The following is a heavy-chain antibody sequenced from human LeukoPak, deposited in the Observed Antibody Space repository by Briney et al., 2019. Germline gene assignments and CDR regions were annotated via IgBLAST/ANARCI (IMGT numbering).Heavy chain of an antibody. V-gene: IGHV4-61*02. CDR2: IYTSGST. D-gene: IGHD2-15*01. CDR3: AREGRRVVPPPDAFDI. J-gene: IGHJ3*02. CDR1: GGSISSGSYY. Sequence: SETLSLTCTVSGGSISSGSYYWSWIRQPAGKGLEWIGRIYTSGSTNYNPSLKSRVTMSVDTSKNQFSLKLSSVTAADTAVYYCAREGRRVVPPPDAFDIWGQGTMVTVSS.